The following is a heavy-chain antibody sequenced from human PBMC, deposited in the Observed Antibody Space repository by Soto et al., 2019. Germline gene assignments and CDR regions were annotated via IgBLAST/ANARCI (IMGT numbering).Heavy chain of an antibody. D-gene: IGHD2-15*01. V-gene: IGHV3-33*01. J-gene: IGHJ4*02. Sequence: QVQLVESGGGVVQPGRSLRLSCEASGFTFSSYGMHWVRQAPGKGLEWVEVIWYDGSNKYYADSVKGRFTISRDNSKNTKNLQINSLRXXATXVYYCARDPPLVVAAHPTIDYRGQGTLVTV. CDR3: ARDPPLVVAAHPTIDY. CDR2: IWYDGSNK. CDR1: GFTFSSYG.